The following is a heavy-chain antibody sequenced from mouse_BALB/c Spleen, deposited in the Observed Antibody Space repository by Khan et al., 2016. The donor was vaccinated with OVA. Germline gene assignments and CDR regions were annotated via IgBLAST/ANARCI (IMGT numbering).Heavy chain of an antibody. CDR3: AGEGGRYYALDY. J-gene: IGHJ4*01. CDR1: GYSITSDYA. CDR2: ISYSGST. Sequence: EVQLQESGPGLVKPSQSLSLTCTVTGYSITSDYAWNWIRQFPGNKLEWMGYISYSGSTTYNPSLKSRISITRDTSKDQFFLQLKSVTSEDTATYYCAGEGGRYYALDYWGQGTSVTVSS. V-gene: IGHV3-2*02. D-gene: IGHD3-3*01.